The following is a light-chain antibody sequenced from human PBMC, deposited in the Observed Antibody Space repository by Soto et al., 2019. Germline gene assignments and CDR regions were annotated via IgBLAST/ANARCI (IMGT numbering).Light chain of an antibody. CDR3: QQYYSSPVT. CDR2: WAS. CDR1: QSVLYSSNNKNY. V-gene: IGKV4-1*01. Sequence: DIVMTQSPDSLAVSLGERATINCKSSQSVLYSSNNKNYLAWYQQKAGQPPKLLIYWASTRESGVPDRFSGSGSGTDFTLTISSLQAEDVAVYYCQQYYSSPVTFGGGTKVEIK. J-gene: IGKJ4*01.